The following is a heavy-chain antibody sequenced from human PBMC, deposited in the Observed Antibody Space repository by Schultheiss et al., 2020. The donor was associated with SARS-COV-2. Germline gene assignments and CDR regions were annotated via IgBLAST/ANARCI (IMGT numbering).Heavy chain of an antibody. CDR3: AKEKDYYDGSGYSYYFPMDV. J-gene: IGHJ6*02. V-gene: IGHV3-23*01. CDR1: GFTLSSYE. D-gene: IGHD3-22*01. Sequence: GGSLRLSCVASGFTLSSYEMNWVRQAPGKGPQWISYISTSGGTEDYADSVKGRFTISRDNSKNTLHLVMNSLTAEDTAVYYCAKEKDYYDGSGYSYYFPMDVWGQGTTVTVSS. CDR2: ISTSGGTE.